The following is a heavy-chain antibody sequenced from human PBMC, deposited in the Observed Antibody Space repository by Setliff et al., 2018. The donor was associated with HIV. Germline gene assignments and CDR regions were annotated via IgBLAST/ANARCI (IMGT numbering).Heavy chain of an antibody. Sequence: TSETLSLTCTVSGGSISSYYWSWIRQPPGKGPEWIGYIYYSGSTNYNPSLKSRVTILVDTSKNQFSLKLSSVTAADTAVYYCARHKSQPYYFDYWGQGTLVTVSS. CDR1: GGSISSYY. CDR2: IYYSGST. J-gene: IGHJ4*02. CDR3: ARHKSQPYYFDY. V-gene: IGHV4-59*08.